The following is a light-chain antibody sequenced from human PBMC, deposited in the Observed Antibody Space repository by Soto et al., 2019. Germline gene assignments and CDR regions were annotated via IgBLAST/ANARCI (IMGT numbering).Light chain of an antibody. CDR2: EVS. CDR1: SSDVGGYNY. Sequence: QSVLTQPASVSGAPGQSITISCTGTSSDVGGYNYVSWYQQHPGKAPKLMIYEVSNRPSGVSTRFSGSKSGNTASLTISGHQAEDEADYYCSSYTSRSTLEVFGGGTQLTVL. J-gene: IGLJ2*01. V-gene: IGLV2-14*01. CDR3: SSYTSRSTLEV.